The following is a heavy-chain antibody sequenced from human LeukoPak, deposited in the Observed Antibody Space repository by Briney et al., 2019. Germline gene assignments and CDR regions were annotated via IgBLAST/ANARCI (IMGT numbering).Heavy chain of an antibody. J-gene: IGHJ4*02. CDR3: ARAAVAGEYYFDY. CDR2: IIPIFGTA. CDR1: GGTFSSYA. Sequence: EASVKVSCKASGGTFSSYAISWVRQAPGQGLEWMGGIIPIFGTANYAQKFQGRVTITTDESTSTAYMELSSLRSEDTAVYYCARAAVAGEYYFDYWGQGTLVTVSS. D-gene: IGHD6-19*01. V-gene: IGHV1-69*05.